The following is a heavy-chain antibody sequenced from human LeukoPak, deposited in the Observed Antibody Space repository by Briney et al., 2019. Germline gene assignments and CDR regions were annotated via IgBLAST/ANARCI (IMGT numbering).Heavy chain of an antibody. V-gene: IGHV4-59*08. Sequence: SETLSLTCTVSGGSISSYYWSWIRKPPGKGLEWIGYIHYSGSTNYNPSLKSRVTISEDTSKNQFSLKLSSVTAADTAVYYCARLANWAQDDYWGQGTLVTVSS. J-gene: IGHJ4*02. CDR3: ARLANWAQDDY. D-gene: IGHD7-27*01. CDR1: GGSISSYY. CDR2: IHYSGST.